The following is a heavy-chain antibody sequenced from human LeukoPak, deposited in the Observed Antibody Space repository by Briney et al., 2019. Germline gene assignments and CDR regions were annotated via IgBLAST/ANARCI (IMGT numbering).Heavy chain of an antibody. CDR3: ARTIGYCSSTSCYTGIMFDY. CDR2: ISAYNGNT. J-gene: IGHJ4*02. V-gene: IGHV1-18*01. D-gene: IGHD2-2*02. CDR1: GYTFTSYG. Sequence: GASVKVSCKASGYTFTSYGISWVRQAPGQGLEWMGWISAYNGNTNYAQKLQGRVTMTTDTSTSTAYMELRSLRSDDTAVYYCARTIGYCSSTSCYTGIMFDYWGQGTLVTVPS.